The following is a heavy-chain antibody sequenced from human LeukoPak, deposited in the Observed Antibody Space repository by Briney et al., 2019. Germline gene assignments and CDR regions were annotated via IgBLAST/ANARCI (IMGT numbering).Heavy chain of an antibody. V-gene: IGHV1-69*04. CDR3: ARGPSRITIFGVVPYYLDY. CDR2: IIPILGIA. Sequence: SVKVSCKASGGTFSSYAISWVRQAPGQGLEWMGRIIPILGIANYAQKFQGRVTITADKSTSTAYMELSSLRSEDTAVYYCARGPSRITIFGVVPYYLDYWGQGTLVTVSS. J-gene: IGHJ4*02. CDR1: GGTFSSYA. D-gene: IGHD3-3*01.